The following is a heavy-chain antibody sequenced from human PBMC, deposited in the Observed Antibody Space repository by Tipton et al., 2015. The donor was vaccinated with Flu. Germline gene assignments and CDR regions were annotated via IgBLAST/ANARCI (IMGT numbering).Heavy chain of an antibody. CDR3: ARGNWNSNYDNWFDP. CDR2: IYNTGLT. V-gene: IGHV4-39*07. D-gene: IGHD1-1*01. J-gene: IGHJ5*02. Sequence: GASVNIENSYWVWIRKSLGRGLEWIGTIYNTGLTNYNPSLKSRVTVSLDMPKNQFSLNVSLVTAADTATYFCARGNWNSNYDNWFDPWGQGTPVTVPS. CDR1: GASVNIENSY.